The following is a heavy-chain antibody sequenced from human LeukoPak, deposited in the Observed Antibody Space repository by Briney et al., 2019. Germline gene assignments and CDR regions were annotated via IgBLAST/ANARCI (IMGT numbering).Heavy chain of an antibody. CDR2: IKQDGSEK. CDR1: GFTVSSNY. CDR3: ARDLEPAVPDAFDI. D-gene: IGHD2-2*01. V-gene: IGHV3-7*01. J-gene: IGHJ3*02. Sequence: GGSLRLSCAASGFTVSSNYMSWVRQAPGKGLEWVANIKQDGSEKYYVDSVKGRFTISRDNAKNSLYLQMNSLRAEDTAVYYCARDLEPAVPDAFDIWDQGTMVTVSS.